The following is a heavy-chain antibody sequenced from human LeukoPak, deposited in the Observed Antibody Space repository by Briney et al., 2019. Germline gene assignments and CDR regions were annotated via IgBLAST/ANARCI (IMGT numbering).Heavy chain of an antibody. V-gene: IGHV4-59*01. CDR2: IYYSGST. D-gene: IGHD3-9*01. CDR1: GCSISSYY. CDR3: ARDNNILTGFDY. J-gene: IGHJ4*02. Sequence: KASETLSLTCTVSGCSISSYYWSWIRQPPGKGLEWIGYIYYSGSTNYNPSLKSRVTISVDTSKNQFSLKLSSVTAADTAVYYCARDNNILTGFDYWGQGTLVTVSS.